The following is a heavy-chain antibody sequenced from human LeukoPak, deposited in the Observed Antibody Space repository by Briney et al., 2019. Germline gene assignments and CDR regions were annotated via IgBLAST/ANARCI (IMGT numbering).Heavy chain of an antibody. J-gene: IGHJ3*02. CDR1: GFTFISYT. CDR2: ISSSSSFI. CDR3: ARDRSYVAFDI. D-gene: IGHD3-16*01. Sequence: PGGSLRLSCAASGFTFISYTINWVRQAPGKGLEWVSSISSSSSFISYADSVKGRFTISRDNAKNSLYLQMNSLRAEDTAVYYCARDRSYVAFDIWGQGTMVTVSS. V-gene: IGHV3-21*01.